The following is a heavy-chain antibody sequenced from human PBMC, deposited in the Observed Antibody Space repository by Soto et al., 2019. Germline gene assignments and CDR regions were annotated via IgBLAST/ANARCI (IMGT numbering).Heavy chain of an antibody. V-gene: IGHV3-33*01. CDR1: RLTFSTYD. J-gene: IGHJ6*02. Sequence: QVQLVESGGGVVQPGTSLRLSCAASRLTFSTYDMHWVRQAPGKGLEWVALIWSDASREFYADSVKGRFSISRDNSKNTLFLQMNGLRAEETAVYYCAGEPKGGAYDMDVWGQGTTVTVSS. CDR3: AGEPKGGAYDMDV. CDR2: IWSDASRE. D-gene: IGHD3-16*01.